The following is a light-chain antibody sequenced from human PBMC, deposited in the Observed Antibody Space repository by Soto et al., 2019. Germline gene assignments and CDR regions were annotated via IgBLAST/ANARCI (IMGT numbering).Light chain of an antibody. J-gene: IGLJ3*02. V-gene: IGLV1-40*01. CDR3: QSYDSSLGGGV. CDR2: ANT. CDR1: SSNIGADYD. Sequence: QPVLTQPPSVSGAPGQRVTISCTGSSSNIGADYDVHWYQQLPGTAPKLLIYANTNRPSGVPDRFSASKSGTSASLAITGLQAEDEADYYCQSYDSSLGGGVFGGGTKLTVL.